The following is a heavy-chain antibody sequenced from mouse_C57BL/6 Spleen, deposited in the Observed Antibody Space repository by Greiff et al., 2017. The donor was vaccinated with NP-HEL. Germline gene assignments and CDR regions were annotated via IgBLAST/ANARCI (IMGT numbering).Heavy chain of an antibody. Sequence: VQLQQSGPELVKPGASVKISCKASGYAFRSSWMNWVTQRPGKGLEWIGRIYPGDGATNYNGTFTVTATLTADKSSSTAYMQLSSLTSEDSAVYFCAIVVHFDYWGQGTTLTVSS. J-gene: IGHJ2*01. CDR1: GYAFRSSW. CDR3: AIVVHFDY. CDR2: IYPGDGAT. V-gene: IGHV1-82*01. D-gene: IGHD1-1*01.